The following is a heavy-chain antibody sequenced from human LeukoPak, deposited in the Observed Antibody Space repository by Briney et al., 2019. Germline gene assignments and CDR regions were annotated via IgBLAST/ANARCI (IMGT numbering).Heavy chain of an antibody. V-gene: IGHV3-74*01. CDR3: AREGWAYRFDY. J-gene: IGHJ4*02. Sequence: GGSLRLSCSASGFTFSSYWMHWVRQAPGKGLVWVSRIHSDGSSTYYADSVKGRFTISRDNAKNTLYLQMNSLSAEDTAVYYCAREGWAYRFDYWGQGTLVTVSS. CDR1: GFTFSSYW. CDR2: IHSDGSST. D-gene: IGHD1-14*01.